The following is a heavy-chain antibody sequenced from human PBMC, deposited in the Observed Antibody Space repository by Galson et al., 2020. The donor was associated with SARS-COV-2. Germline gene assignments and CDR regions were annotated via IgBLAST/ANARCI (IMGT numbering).Heavy chain of an antibody. V-gene: IGHV3-30*03. CDR1: GFTFNSYG. Sequence: GESLKISCTASGFTFNSYGMHWVRQAPGKGLEWVAVISYDGSNKYYADSVKGRFTISRDNSKNTLYLQMNSLRAEDTAVYYCASTPKYCISTSCYLSRFDPWGQGTLVTVSS. CDR2: ISYDGSNK. J-gene: IGHJ5*02. D-gene: IGHD2-2*01. CDR3: ASTPKYCISTSCYLSRFDP.